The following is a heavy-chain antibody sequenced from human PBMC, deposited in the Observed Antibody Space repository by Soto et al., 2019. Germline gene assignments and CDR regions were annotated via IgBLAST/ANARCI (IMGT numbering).Heavy chain of an antibody. V-gene: IGHV3-23*01. CDR3: SKIFADCRSISCPGFDTFEM. Sequence: GGSLRLSCAASGFTFSSYAMSWVRQAPGKGLEWVSAISGSGGSTYYADSVKGRFTISRDNSKNTLYLQMNSLRAEDTAVYYCSKIFADCRSISCPGFDTFEMWGQGTMVTVS. J-gene: IGHJ3*02. CDR1: GFTFSSYA. D-gene: IGHD2-2*01. CDR2: ISGSGGST.